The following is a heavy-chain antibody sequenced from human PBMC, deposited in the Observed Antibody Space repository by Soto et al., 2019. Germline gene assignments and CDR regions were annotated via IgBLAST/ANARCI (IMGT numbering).Heavy chain of an antibody. CDR1: GGSIIRHY. D-gene: IGHD2-21*02. CDR3: ARDLWGYCGTDCYPLDV. Sequence: SATLSLTCTVSGGSIIRHYWSWSRQTPGRGLEWIGYIYYSGSTNYNPSLKSRVTISVDTSKNQFSLKLSSVTAADTAVYYCARDLWGYCGTDCYPLDVWGQGTTVTVS. V-gene: IGHV4-59*11. J-gene: IGHJ6*02. CDR2: IYYSGST.